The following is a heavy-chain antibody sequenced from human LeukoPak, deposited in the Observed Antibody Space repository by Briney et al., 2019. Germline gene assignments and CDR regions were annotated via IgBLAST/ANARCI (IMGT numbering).Heavy chain of an antibody. CDR1: GYTFTNYD. CDR2: VSTSNPHT. J-gene: IGHJ5*02. V-gene: IGHV1-18*01. Sequence: ASVKVSCKTSGYTFTNYDISWVRQAPGRGLEWMGWVSTSNPHTNYAPKFRGRVIMTIDTSTTTAYLEMRSLTSDDTAVYYCARDRFLWGLGNWFDLWGQGTLVTVTS. D-gene: IGHD3-3*01. CDR3: ARDRFLWGLGNWFDL.